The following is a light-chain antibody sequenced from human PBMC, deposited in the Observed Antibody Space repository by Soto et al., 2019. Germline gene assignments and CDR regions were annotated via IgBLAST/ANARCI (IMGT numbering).Light chain of an antibody. Sequence: IVITQSPTTLSVSPWERATLSCRASQSVSTNLAWYQQKPVQVPSLLIYGASTRASGIPARFSGSGSGTEFTLTISSLQSEDFAVYYCQQRSNWPPITFGQGTRLEIK. CDR1: QSVSTN. J-gene: IGKJ5*01. CDR3: QQRSNWPPIT. V-gene: IGKV3-15*01. CDR2: GAS.